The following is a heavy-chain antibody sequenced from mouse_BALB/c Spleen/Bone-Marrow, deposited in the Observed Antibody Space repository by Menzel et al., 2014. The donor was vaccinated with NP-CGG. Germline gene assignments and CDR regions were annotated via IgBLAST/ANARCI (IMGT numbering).Heavy chain of an antibody. CDR2: IYPGDGDT. Sequence: QVQLKESEAELVRPGSSVKISCKASGYAFSVYWMNWVKQRPGQGLEWIGQIYPGDGDTNYNGKFKDRATLTADKSSNTAYMQLSSLTSEDSAVYFCARGGISVDYWGQGTTLTVSS. J-gene: IGHJ2*01. CDR3: ARGGISVDY. CDR1: GYAFSVYW. V-gene: IGHV1-80*01.